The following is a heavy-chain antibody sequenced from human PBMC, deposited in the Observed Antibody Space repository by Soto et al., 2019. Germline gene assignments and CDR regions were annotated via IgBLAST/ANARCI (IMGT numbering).Heavy chain of an antibody. CDR1: GFTFSSYA. Sequence: GGSLRLSCAASGFTFSSYAMSWVRQAPGKGLEWVSAISGSGGSTYYADSVKGRFTISRDNSKNTLYLQMNSLRAEDTAVYYCAKDPMGEYQLTWAPMNWLDPWGQGTLVTVYS. CDR2: ISGSGGST. J-gene: IGHJ5*02. V-gene: IGHV3-23*01. D-gene: IGHD2-2*01. CDR3: AKDPMGEYQLTWAPMNWLDP.